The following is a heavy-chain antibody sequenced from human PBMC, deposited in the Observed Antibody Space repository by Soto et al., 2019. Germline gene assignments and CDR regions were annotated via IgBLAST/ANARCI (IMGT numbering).Heavy chain of an antibody. V-gene: IGHV4-34*01. CDR3: ARVREQLGWFDP. Sequence: SETLSLTCAVYGGSFSGYYWSWIRQPPGKGLEWIGEINHSGSTNYNPSLKSRVTISVDTSKNQFSLKLSSVTAADTAVYYCARVREQLGWFDPWGQGTLVTVSS. CDR1: GGSFSGYY. CDR2: INHSGST. D-gene: IGHD6-13*01. J-gene: IGHJ5*02.